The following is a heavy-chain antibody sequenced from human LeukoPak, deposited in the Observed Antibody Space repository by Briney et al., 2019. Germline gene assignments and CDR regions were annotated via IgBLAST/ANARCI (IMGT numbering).Heavy chain of an antibody. J-gene: IGHJ3*01. Sequence: PSETLSLTCTVSGGSISSSSYYWGWIRQPPGKGLEWIGSIYYSGNTYYNPSLKSRVTISVDTSKNQSSLKLSAVTAADTAVYYCARLFSSSWYRGAFDLWGQGTMVTVSS. CDR2: IYYSGNT. CDR1: GGSISSSSYY. D-gene: IGHD6-13*01. V-gene: IGHV4-39*01. CDR3: ARLFSSSWYRGAFDL.